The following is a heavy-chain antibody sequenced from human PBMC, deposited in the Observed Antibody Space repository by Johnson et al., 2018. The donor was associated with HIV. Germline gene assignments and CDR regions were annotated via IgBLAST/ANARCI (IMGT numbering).Heavy chain of an antibody. Sequence: QVQLVESGGGLVQPGGSLRLSCAASGFTFSSYGMHWVRQAPGTGLEWVAFIRSDGSNKYYADSVKGRVTISRDTSKNTLYLHRNSLRAEDTAVYYCAKEGWAAAQEGWGAFDIWGQGTMVTVSS. D-gene: IGHD6-13*01. V-gene: IGHV3-30*02. J-gene: IGHJ3*02. CDR1: GFTFSSYG. CDR3: AKEGWAAAQEGWGAFDI. CDR2: IRSDGSNK.